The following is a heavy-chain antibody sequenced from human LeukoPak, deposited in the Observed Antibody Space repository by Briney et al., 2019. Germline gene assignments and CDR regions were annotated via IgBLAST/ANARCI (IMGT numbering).Heavy chain of an antibody. CDR3: ARDRNGMDV. CDR1: GFTFSSYG. Sequence: GRSLRLSCAASGFTFSSYGMHWVRQAPGKGLEWVAVIWYDGSNKYYADSVKGRSTISRDNSKNTLYLQMNSLRAEDTAVYYCARDRNGMDVWGQGTTVTVSS. CDR2: IWYDGSNK. V-gene: IGHV3-33*01. J-gene: IGHJ6*02.